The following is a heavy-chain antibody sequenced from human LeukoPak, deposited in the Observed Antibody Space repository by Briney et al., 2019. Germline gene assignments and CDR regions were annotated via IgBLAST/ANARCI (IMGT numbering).Heavy chain of an antibody. J-gene: IGHJ3*02. CDR2: IFNGGST. CDR3: ARVVSYSYYDSSADPGAFDI. Sequence: SETLSLTCTVSGDSITSGSYYWGWIRQPRGKGLEWIGNIFNGGSTYYNPSLKSRVTTSVDTSKNQFSLKLSSVTAADTAVYYCARVVSYSYYDSSADPGAFDIWGQGTMVTVSS. D-gene: IGHD3-22*01. CDR1: GDSITSGSYY. V-gene: IGHV4-39*07.